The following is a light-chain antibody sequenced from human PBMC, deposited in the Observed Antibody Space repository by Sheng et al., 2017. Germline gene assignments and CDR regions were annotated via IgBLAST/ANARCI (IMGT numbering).Light chain of an antibody. CDR3: LQLYSYPWT. V-gene: IGKV1-17*01. CDR1: QGIRND. J-gene: IGKJ1*01. Sequence: DIQMTQSPSSLSASVGDRVAITCRASQGIRNDLAWYQQKPGKAPERLIYVASSLESGVPSRFSGGGSGTEFTLTITSLQPEDFATYFCLQLYSYPWTFGQGTKLEIK. CDR2: VAS.